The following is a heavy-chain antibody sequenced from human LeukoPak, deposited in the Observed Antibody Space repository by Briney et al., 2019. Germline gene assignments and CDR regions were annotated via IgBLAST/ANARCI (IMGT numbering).Heavy chain of an antibody. J-gene: IGHJ4*02. CDR2: ITNTGDT. V-gene: IGHV4-34*01. CDR3: ARAPYIRSWYQLSRGEDY. Sequence: PGGSLRLSCAASGFTVSSNYMSWVRQPPGKGLEWIGEITNTGDTKYNPSLNNRVTIAVDTSKRQFSLRLTSVTAADTAMYYCARAPYIRSWYQLSRGEDYWGQGTLVTVST. D-gene: IGHD2-2*01. CDR1: GFTVSSNY.